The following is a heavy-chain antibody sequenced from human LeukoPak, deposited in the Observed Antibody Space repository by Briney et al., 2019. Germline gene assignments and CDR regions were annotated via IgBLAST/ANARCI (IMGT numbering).Heavy chain of an antibody. CDR1: GFSFSDYN. CDR2: ISYSGGST. Sequence: GGSLRLSCVASGFSFSDYNMHWLRQAPGKGLEWVSTISYSGGSTYYVDSVKGRFTISRDNSENTLYLQLNSLRAEDTAVYYCAKAASGSYLYYFDYWGQGTLVTVSA. J-gene: IGHJ4*02. D-gene: IGHD1-26*01. CDR3: AKAASGSYLYYFDY. V-gene: IGHV3-23*01.